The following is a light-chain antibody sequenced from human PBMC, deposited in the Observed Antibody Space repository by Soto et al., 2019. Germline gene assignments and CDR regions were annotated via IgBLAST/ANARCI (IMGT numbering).Light chain of an antibody. CDR3: KQYGTSPFT. CDR2: EAF. Sequence: EIVWTQSPCTLSLYPGEGASLAGRARLSIDHNKFAWYHQMPGQDPRLLIYEAFNRATGIPDRFSGSGSGTDFTLSISSLKSEDFAVYYCKQYGTSPFTFGPGTKVYI. V-gene: IGKV3-20*01. J-gene: IGKJ3*01. CDR1: LSIDHNK.